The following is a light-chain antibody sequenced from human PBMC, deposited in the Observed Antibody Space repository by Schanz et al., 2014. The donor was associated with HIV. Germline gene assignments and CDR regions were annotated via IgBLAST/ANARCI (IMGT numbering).Light chain of an antibody. Sequence: QSVLTQPPSESGTPGQRVTISCSGSRSNIGTNTVNWYQQLPGTAPKLLIYSNNQRPSGVPDRFSGSRSGTSASLAITGLQAEDEGDYYCLSYDIGLRSYVFGAGTKLTVL. CDR2: SNN. V-gene: IGLV1-44*01. CDR1: RSNIGTNT. CDR3: LSYDIGLRSYV. J-gene: IGLJ1*01.